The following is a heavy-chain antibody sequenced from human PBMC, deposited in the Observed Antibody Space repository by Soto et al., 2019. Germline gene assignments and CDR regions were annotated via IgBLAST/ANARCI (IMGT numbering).Heavy chain of an antibody. CDR1: GGSISSSSYY. D-gene: IGHD6-19*01. CDR2: IYYSGST. CDR3: ARRVGDSSGRDY. Sequence: QLQLQESGPGLVKPSETLSLTCTVSGGSISSSSYYWGWIRQPPGKGLEWIGSIYYSGSTYYNPPLKSRGTISVDTSKNQFSLKLSSVTAADTAVYYCARRVGDSSGRDYWGQGTLVTVSS. J-gene: IGHJ4*02. V-gene: IGHV4-39*01.